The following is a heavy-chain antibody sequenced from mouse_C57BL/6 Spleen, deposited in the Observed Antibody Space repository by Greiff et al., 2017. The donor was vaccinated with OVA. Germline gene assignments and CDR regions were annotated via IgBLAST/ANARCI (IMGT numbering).Heavy chain of an antibody. Sequence: QVQLKQPGAELVKPGASVKLSCKASGYTFTSYWMHWVKQRPGRGLAWIGRIDPNSGGTKYNEKFQSKAPLTVDTPSRPAYMPLSPLPSADSAVYYCARSGGNYPDYYAMDYWGQVTSVTVSS. CDR3: ARSGGNYPDYYAMDY. V-gene: IGHV1-72*01. CDR2: IDPNSGGT. J-gene: IGHJ4*01. D-gene: IGHD2-1*01. CDR1: GYTFTSYW.